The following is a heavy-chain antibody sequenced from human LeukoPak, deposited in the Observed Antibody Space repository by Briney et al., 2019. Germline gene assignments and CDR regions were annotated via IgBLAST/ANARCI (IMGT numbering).Heavy chain of an antibody. D-gene: IGHD2-8*01. CDR2: IYYSGST. V-gene: IGHV4-59*08. Sequence: SETLSLTCTVSGGSISSYYWSWIRQPPGKGLEWIGYIYYSGSTNYNPSLKSRVTISVDTSKNQFSLKLSSVTAADTAVYYCARMLYYGMDVWGQGTTVTVYS. CDR3: ARMLYYGMDV. CDR1: GGSISSYY. J-gene: IGHJ6*02.